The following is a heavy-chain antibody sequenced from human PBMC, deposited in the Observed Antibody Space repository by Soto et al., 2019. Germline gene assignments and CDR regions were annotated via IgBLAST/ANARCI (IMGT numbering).Heavy chain of an antibody. CDR3: AKDTRRYFDWLFLFDY. D-gene: IGHD3-9*01. CDR1: GFPFSSYA. Sequence: PGGSLRLSCAASGFPFSSYAMSWVRQAPGKGLEWVSAISGSGGSTYYADSVKGRFTISRDNSKNTLYLQMNSLRAEDTAVYYCAKDTRRYFDWLFLFDYWGQGTLVTVSS. CDR2: ISGSGGST. V-gene: IGHV3-23*01. J-gene: IGHJ4*02.